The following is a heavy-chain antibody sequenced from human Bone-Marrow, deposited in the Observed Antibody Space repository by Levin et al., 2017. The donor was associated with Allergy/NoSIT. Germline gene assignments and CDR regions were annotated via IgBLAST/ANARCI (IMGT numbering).Heavy chain of an antibody. CDR2: ISYDGSNK. CDR3: ARSGPQVTIFGVVIEYYFDY. CDR1: GFTFSSYA. D-gene: IGHD3-3*01. V-gene: IGHV3-30-3*01. Sequence: GGSLRLSCAASGFTFSSYAMHWVRQAPGKGLEWVAVISYDGSNKYYADSVKGRFTISRDNSKNTLYLQMNSLRAEDTAVYYCARSGPQVTIFGVVIEYYFDYWGQGTLVTVSS. J-gene: IGHJ4*02.